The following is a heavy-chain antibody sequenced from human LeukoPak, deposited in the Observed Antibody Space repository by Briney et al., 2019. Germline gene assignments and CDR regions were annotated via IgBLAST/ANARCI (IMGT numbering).Heavy chain of an antibody. D-gene: IGHD1-1*01. V-gene: IGHV3-23*01. CDR2: ISGSGGST. CDR3: AKDIPFNWNDY. J-gene: IGHJ4*02. Sequence: GGSLRLSCAASGFTFSNAWMSWVRQAPGKGLEWVSAISGSGGSTYYADSVKGRFTISRDNSKNTLYLQMNSLRAEDTAVYYCAKDIPFNWNDYWGQGTLVTVSS. CDR1: GFTFSNAW.